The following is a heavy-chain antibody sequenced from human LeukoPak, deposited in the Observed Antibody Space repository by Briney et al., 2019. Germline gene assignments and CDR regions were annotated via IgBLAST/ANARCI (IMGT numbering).Heavy chain of an antibody. Sequence: GGSLRLSCAASGFTFNSHAMSWVRQAPGRGLEWVSAISGSGGNTYYADSVEGRFTISRDNSKNTLYLQMNSLRAEDTAVYYCARGAYCGGDCYFPDYWGQGTLVTVSS. J-gene: IGHJ4*02. CDR1: GFTFNSHA. CDR2: ISGSGGNT. D-gene: IGHD2-21*01. CDR3: ARGAYCGGDCYFPDY. V-gene: IGHV3-23*01.